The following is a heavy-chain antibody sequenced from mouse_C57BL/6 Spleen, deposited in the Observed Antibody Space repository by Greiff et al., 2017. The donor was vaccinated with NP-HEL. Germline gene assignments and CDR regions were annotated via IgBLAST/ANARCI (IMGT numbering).Heavy chain of an antibody. J-gene: IGHJ2*01. V-gene: IGHV5-4*01. CDR1: GFTFSSYA. CDR2: ISDGGSYT. Sequence: EVQGVESGGGLVKPGGSLKLSCAASGFTFSSYAMSWVRQTPEKRLEWVATISDGGSYTYYPDNVKGRFTISRDNAKNNLYLQMSHLKSEDTAMYYCARGRDYDYDGWYFDYWGQGTTRTVAS. D-gene: IGHD2-4*01. CDR3: ARGRDYDYDGWYFDY.